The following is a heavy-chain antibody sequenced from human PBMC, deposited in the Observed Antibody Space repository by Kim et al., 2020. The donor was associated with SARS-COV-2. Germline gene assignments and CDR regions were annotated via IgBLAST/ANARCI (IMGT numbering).Heavy chain of an antibody. CDR3: ARAPYYDFWSGYYSKMRWFDP. J-gene: IGHJ5*02. CDR1: GGSFSGYY. V-gene: IGHV4-34*01. CDR2: INHSGST. Sequence: SETLSLTCAVYGGSFSGYYWSWIRQPPGKGLEWIGEINHSGSTNYNPSLKSRVTISVDTSKNQFSLKLSSVTAADTAVYYCARAPYYDFWSGYYSKMRWFDPWGQGTLVTVSS. D-gene: IGHD3-3*01.